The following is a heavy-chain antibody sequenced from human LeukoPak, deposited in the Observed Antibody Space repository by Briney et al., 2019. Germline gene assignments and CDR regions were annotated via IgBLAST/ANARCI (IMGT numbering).Heavy chain of an antibody. CDR3: ARSIVVVPAAIGGGYYYYGMDV. CDR1: GGTFSSYA. Sequence: EASVKVSCKASGGTFSSYAISWVRQAPGQGLEWMGGIIPIFGTANYAQKFQGRVTITADESTSTAYMELSSLRSEDTAVYYCARSIVVVPAAIGGGYYYYGMDVWGQGTTVTVSS. V-gene: IGHV1-69*13. D-gene: IGHD2-2*02. J-gene: IGHJ6*02. CDR2: IIPIFGTA.